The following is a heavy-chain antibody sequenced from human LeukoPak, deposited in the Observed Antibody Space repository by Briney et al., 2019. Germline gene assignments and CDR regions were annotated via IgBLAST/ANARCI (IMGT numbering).Heavy chain of an antibody. J-gene: IGHJ4*02. CDR3: AKGTAKGFNRAVAGPFDY. CDR2: ISGSGGST. V-gene: IGHV3-23*01. CDR1: GFTFSNAW. Sequence: GGSLRLSCAASGFTFSNAWMSWVRQAPGKGLEWVSAISGSGGSTYYADSVKGRFTISRDNSKNTLYLQMNSLRAEDTAVYYCAKGTAKGFNRAVAGPFDYWGQGTLVTVSS. D-gene: IGHD6-19*01.